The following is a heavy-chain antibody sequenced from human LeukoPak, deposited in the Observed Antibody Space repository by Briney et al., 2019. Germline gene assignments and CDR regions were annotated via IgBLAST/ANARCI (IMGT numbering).Heavy chain of an antibody. CDR1: GFTFSSYG. V-gene: IGHV3-23*01. D-gene: IGHD6-19*01. J-gene: IGHJ4*02. CDR2: ISGSGGGT. Sequence: GGSLRLSCAASGFTFSSYGMTWVRQAPGQGLEQVSVISGSGGGTNYADSVKGRFTISRDNSKNTLYLEMNSLRAEDTALYYCAKDRGRAVAGSEFDYWGQGTLVTVSS. CDR3: AKDRGRAVAGSEFDY.